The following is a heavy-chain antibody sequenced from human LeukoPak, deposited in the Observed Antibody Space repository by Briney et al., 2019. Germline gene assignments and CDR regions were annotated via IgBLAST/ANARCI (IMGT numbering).Heavy chain of an antibody. CDR3: ARPRSSSWYCFDY. V-gene: IGHV3-23*01. J-gene: IGHJ4*02. CDR1: GFTFSSYA. CDR2: ISGSGGST. D-gene: IGHD6-13*01. Sequence: GGSLRLSCAASGFTFSSYAMSWVRHAPGKGLERVSAISGSGGSTYYADSVKGRFTISRDNSKNTLYLQMNSLRAEDTAVYYCARPRSSSWYCFDYWGQGTLVTVSS.